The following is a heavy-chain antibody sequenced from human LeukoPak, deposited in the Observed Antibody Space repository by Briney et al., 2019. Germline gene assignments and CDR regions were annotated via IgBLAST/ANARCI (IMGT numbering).Heavy chain of an antibody. CDR1: GYIFTSHW. D-gene: IGHD6-19*01. J-gene: IGHJ4*02. V-gene: IGHV5-51*01. CDR3: VRTTEYTSGWAFDH. Sequence: GESLKISCKGSGYIFTSHWIGWVRQMPGKGLEWMGSTYPGDSDTKYSPSFQGQVTISVDKSITTASLQWTTLKASDTAMYYCVRTTEYTSGWAFDHWGQGALVTVSS. CDR2: TYPGDSDT.